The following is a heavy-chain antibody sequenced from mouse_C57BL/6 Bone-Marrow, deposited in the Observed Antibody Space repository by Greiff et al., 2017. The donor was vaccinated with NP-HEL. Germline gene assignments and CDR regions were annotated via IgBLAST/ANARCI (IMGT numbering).Heavy chain of an antibody. Sequence: QVQLQQSGAELVKPGASVKMSCKASGYTFTTYPIEWMKQNHGKSLEWIGNFHPYNDDTKYNEKFKGKATLTVEKSSSTVYLELSRLTSDDSAVYYCARGVGYDYDDSNWYFDVWGTGTTVTVSS. V-gene: IGHV1-47*01. CDR1: GYTFTTYP. D-gene: IGHD2-4*01. J-gene: IGHJ1*03. CDR3: ARGVGYDYDDSNWYFDV. CDR2: FHPYNDDT.